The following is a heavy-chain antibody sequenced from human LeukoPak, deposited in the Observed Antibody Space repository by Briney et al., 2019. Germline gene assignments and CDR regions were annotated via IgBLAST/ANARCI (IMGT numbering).Heavy chain of an antibody. Sequence: GGSLRLSCAASGFTFSSYAMSWVRQALGKGLEWVSAISGSGGSTYYADSVKGRFTISRDNSKNTLYLQMNSLRAEDTAVYYCAKDRNVVVVVAATTANAFDIWGQGTMVTVSS. D-gene: IGHD2-15*01. J-gene: IGHJ3*02. V-gene: IGHV3-23*01. CDR2: ISGSGGST. CDR1: GFTFSSYA. CDR3: AKDRNVVVVVAATTANAFDI.